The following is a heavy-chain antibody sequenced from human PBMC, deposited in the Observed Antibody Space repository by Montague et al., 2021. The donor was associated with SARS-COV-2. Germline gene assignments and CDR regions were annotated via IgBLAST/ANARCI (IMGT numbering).Heavy chain of an antibody. CDR1: RDSISSHNYF. CDR3: AKDGEALAWGTFDI. J-gene: IGHJ3*02. CDR2: VDYSGLT. Sequence: SETLSLTCTVSRDSISSHNYFWAWIRQPPGKGLEWIGSVDYSGLTFYNPSLESRVTISVDTSKNQFSLKVKSVTAADTAVYYCAKDGEALAWGTFDIWGQGTLVTVSS. D-gene: IGHD3-10*01. V-gene: IGHV4-39*07.